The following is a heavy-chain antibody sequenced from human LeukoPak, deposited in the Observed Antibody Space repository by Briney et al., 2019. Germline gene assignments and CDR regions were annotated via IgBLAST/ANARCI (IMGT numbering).Heavy chain of an antibody. J-gene: IGHJ4*02. CDR1: GFTFSSYG. Sequence: PGGSLRLSCAASGFTFSSYGMNWVRQAPGKGLEWVSSISSSSSYIYYADSVKGRFTISRDDPHNTLYLQMNSLRAEDTAVYFCARGGVDYYGSGTYYLMYYFDYWGQGALVTVSS. CDR3: ARGGVDYYGSGTYYLMYYFDY. CDR2: ISSSSSYI. V-gene: IGHV3-21*04. D-gene: IGHD3-10*01.